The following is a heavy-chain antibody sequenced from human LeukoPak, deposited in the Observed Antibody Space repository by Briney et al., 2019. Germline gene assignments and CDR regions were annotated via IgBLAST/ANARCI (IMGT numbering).Heavy chain of an antibody. CDR3: ASVYGDYLSY. CDR2: ISSSSSTI. V-gene: IGHV3-48*01. Sequence: GGSLRLSCAASGFTFSSYSMNWVRQAPGKGLEWVSYISSSSSTIYYADSVKGRFTISRDNAKNSLYLQMNSLRAEDTAVYYCASVYGDYLSYWGQGTLVTVSS. CDR1: GFTFSSYS. J-gene: IGHJ4*02. D-gene: IGHD4-17*01.